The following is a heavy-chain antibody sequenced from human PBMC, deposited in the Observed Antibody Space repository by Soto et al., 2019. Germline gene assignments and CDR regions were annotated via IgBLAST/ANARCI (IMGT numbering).Heavy chain of an antibody. J-gene: IGHJ4*02. D-gene: IGHD5-12*01. CDR1: GGSISSYY. CDR3: VEMATITSQVDY. Sequence: SETRSLTCTVSGGSISSYYWSWIRQPPGKGLEWIGSIYYSGSTYYNPSLKSRVTISVDTSKNQFSLKLSSVTAADTAVYYCVEMATITSQVDYWGQGTLVTVSS. V-gene: IGHV4-59*05. CDR2: IYYSGST.